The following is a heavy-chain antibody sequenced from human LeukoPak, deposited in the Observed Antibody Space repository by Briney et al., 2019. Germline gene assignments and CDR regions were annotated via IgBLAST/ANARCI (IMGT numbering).Heavy chain of an antibody. Sequence: GGSLRLSCAASGFTFSSYAMSWVRQAPGKGLEWVSGISGSGGNTYYADSVKGRFTISRDNSETALYLQLNSLRAEDAAVYYCARGYSHGAASFDYWGQGILVTVSS. CDR1: GFTFSSYA. CDR3: ARGYSHGAASFDY. V-gene: IGHV3-23*01. CDR2: ISGSGGNT. J-gene: IGHJ4*02. D-gene: IGHD5-18*01.